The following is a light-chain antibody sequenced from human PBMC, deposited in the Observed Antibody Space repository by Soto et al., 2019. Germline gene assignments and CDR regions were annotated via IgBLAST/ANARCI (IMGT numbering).Light chain of an antibody. J-gene: IGKJ3*01. Sequence: DIPMTQSPSTLSASVGDRVTITCRASQSISRSLAWYQQKPGKAPNLLIFDASSLESGVPSRFSGSGFGTEFTITISSLQPDDFATYYCQQYSSFLLTFGPGTTVDIK. CDR2: DAS. CDR1: QSISRS. CDR3: QQYSSFLLT. V-gene: IGKV1-5*01.